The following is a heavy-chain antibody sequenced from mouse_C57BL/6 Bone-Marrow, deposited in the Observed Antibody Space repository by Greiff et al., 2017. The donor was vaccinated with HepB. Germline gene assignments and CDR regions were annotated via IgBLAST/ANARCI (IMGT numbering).Heavy chain of an antibody. CDR2: ISDGGSYT. V-gene: IGHV5-4*01. J-gene: IGHJ4*01. CDR1: GFTFSSYA. Sequence: EVHLVESGGGLVKPGGSLKLSCAASGFTFSSYAMSWVRQTPEKRLEWVATISDGGSYTYYPDNVKGRFTISRDNAKNNLYLQMVHLKSEDTAMYYCARDPIYYYGSSYAMDYWGQGTSVTVSS. CDR3: ARDPIYYYGSSYAMDY. D-gene: IGHD1-1*01.